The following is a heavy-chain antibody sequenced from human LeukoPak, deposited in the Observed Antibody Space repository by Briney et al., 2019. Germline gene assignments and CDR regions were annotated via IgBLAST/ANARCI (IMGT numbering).Heavy chain of an antibody. CDR1: GGSISSGGYY. Sequence: SETLSLTCTVSGGSISSGGYYWSWIRQHPGKGLEWIGYIYYSGSTYYNPSLKSRVTIPVDTSKNQFSLKLSPVTAADTAVYYCARERSGTAIHFDYWGQGTLVTVSS. J-gene: IGHJ4*02. D-gene: IGHD5-18*01. V-gene: IGHV4-31*03. CDR3: ARERSGTAIHFDY. CDR2: IYYSGST.